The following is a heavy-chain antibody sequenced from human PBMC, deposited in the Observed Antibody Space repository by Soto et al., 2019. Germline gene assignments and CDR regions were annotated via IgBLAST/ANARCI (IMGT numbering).Heavy chain of an antibody. CDR1: GFKFEDYA. D-gene: IGHD1-1*01. CDR3: AKDTTAYNSGQYFDH. J-gene: IGHJ4*02. CDR2: ITWDGATT. V-gene: IGHV3-43*01. Sequence: EVQLVESGGVVIQPGGSLRLSCAASGFKFEDYAMHWVRQAPGRGLEWGSLITWDGATTDYADSVKGRLTGSRDNSKDSLYLQMNSLRSEDSAFYYCAKDTTAYNSGQYFDHWGQGALVTVSS.